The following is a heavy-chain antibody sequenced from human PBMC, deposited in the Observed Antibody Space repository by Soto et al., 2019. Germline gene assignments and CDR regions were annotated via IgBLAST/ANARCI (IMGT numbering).Heavy chain of an antibody. Sequence: ETLSLTCTVSGGSISTYWWSWIRQPPRKGLEWIGYIYYSGSTNYNPSLKSRVTISVDTSKNQFSLKLTSVTAADTAVYYCARSRGSTRSFDYWGQGTLVTV. CDR3: ARSRGSTRSFDY. J-gene: IGHJ4*02. CDR2: IYYSGST. CDR1: GGSISTYW. D-gene: IGHD2-15*01. V-gene: IGHV4-59*01.